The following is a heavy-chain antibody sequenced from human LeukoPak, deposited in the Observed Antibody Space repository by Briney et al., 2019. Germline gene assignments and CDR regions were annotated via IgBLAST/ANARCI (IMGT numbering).Heavy chain of an antibody. J-gene: IGHJ3*02. Sequence: GGSLRLSCAASGFTFSSYSMNWVRQAPGKGLEWVSSISSSSSYIYYADSVKGRFTISRDNAKNSLYLQMNRLRAEDTAVYYCARDAQLEYDAFDIWGQGTMVTVSS. CDR3: ARDAQLEYDAFDI. CDR1: GFTFSSYS. CDR2: ISSSSSYI. V-gene: IGHV3-21*01. D-gene: IGHD1-1*01.